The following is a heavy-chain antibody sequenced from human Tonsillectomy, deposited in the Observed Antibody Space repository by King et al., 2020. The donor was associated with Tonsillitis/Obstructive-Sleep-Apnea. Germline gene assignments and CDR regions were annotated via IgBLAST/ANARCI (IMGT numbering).Heavy chain of an antibody. CDR3: AREMSGYGLDAFDI. V-gene: IGHV4-34*01. J-gene: IGHJ3*02. Sequence: VQLQQWGAGLLKPSETLSLTCAVYGGSFSGYYWSWIRQPPGKGLEWIGEINHSGSSNYNPSLKSRVTISVDTSNNQFSLKLSSVTAADTAVYYCAREMSGYGLDAFDIWGYGTMVTVSS. CDR1: GGSFSGYY. CDR2: INHSGSS. D-gene: IGHD5-12*01.